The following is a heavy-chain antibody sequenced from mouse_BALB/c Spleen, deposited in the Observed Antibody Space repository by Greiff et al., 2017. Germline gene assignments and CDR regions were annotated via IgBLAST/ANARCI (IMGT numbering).Heavy chain of an antibody. CDR1: GFSLTSYG. Sequence: VKLMESGPGLVAPSQSLSITCTVSGFSLTSYGVHWVRQPPGQGLEWLGVIWAGGSTNYISALMSRLSISKDNSKSQVFLKMNSLQTDDTAMYYCARDQEAWFAYWGQGTLVTVSA. CDR2: IWAGGST. V-gene: IGHV2-9*02. J-gene: IGHJ3*01. CDR3: ARDQEAWFAY. D-gene: IGHD3-2*02.